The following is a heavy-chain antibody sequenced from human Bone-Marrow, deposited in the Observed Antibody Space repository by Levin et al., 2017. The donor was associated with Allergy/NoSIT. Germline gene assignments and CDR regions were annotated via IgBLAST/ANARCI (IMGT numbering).Heavy chain of an antibody. Sequence: GGSLRLSCEASGFSFTRYWMTWVRQAPGKGLEWVANVKQDGSEAHYVDSVKGRFTISRDNAKESVCLQMSSLRAEDTGIYYCARNLHYSFWSGFLYWGQGARITVSS. CDR1: GFSFTRYW. CDR2: VKQDGSEA. V-gene: IGHV3-7*01. D-gene: IGHD3-3*01. CDR3: ARNLHYSFWSGFLY. J-gene: IGHJ4*02.